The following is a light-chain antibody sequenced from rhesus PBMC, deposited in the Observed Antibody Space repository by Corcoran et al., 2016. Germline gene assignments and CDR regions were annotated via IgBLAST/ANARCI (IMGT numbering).Light chain of an antibody. J-gene: IGKJ1*01. CDR3: QPSSDMWT. CDR1: QSVGSY. V-gene: IGKV3-24*04. CDR2: GAS. Sequence: ETVVTQSPATLSLSPGERATLSCRASQSVGSYLAWYQQKPGQAARLLIYGASSRATGIPDRVSGRGSGTDCPRSISIREPEEVGGYYCQPSSDMWTFGRVTKVKIK.